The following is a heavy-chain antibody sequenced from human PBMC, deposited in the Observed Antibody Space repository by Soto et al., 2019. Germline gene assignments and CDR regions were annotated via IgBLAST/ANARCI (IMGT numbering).Heavy chain of an antibody. CDR3: ARSRHGSGSYTHFYSGLDV. CDR1: GFTFISYA. V-gene: IGHV3-30-3*01. Sequence: QVQLVESGGGVVQPGRSLRLSCAASGFTFISYAMHWVRQAPGKGLEWVAVISFDGSTEYYADSVKGRFTISRDNSKNTVYLKMTRLRSDDTAVYYCARSRHGSGSYTHFYSGLDVWGQGTTVTVSS. J-gene: IGHJ6*02. D-gene: IGHD3-10*01. CDR2: ISFDGSTE.